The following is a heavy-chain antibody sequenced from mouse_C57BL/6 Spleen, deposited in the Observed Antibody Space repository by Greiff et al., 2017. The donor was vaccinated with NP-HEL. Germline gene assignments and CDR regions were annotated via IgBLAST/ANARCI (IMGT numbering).Heavy chain of an antibody. CDR2: ISSGGSYT. D-gene: IGHD2-4*01. CDR1: GFTFSSYG. CDR3: ARQRDYDAGAWFAY. Sequence: EVKVVESGGDLVKPGGSLKLSCAASGFTFSSYGMSWVRQTPDKRLEWVATISSGGSYTYYPDSVKGRFTISRDNAKNTLYLQMSSLKSEDTAMYYCARQRDYDAGAWFAYWGQGTLVTVSA. J-gene: IGHJ3*01. V-gene: IGHV5-6*01.